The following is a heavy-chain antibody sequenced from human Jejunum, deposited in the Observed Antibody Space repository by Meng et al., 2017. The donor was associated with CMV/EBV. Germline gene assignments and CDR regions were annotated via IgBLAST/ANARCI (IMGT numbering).Heavy chain of an antibody. CDR2: ISSSGSTI. V-gene: IGHV3-11*01. CDR3: ARSPAARSYFDD. CDR1: KFTFSDSF. Sequence: CAASKFTFSDSFMHWIRQAPGKGLEWVSCISSSGSTIYYADSVKGRFTISRDTAKNSLYLQMNSLRAEDTAVYYCARSPAARSYFDDWGQGTLVTVSS. J-gene: IGHJ4*02. D-gene: IGHD2-2*01.